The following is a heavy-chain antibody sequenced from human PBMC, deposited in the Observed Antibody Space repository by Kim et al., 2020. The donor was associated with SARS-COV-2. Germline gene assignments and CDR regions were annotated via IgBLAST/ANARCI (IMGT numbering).Heavy chain of an antibody. J-gene: IGHJ6*03. Sequence: YYADSVKGRFTISRDNAKNSLYLQMNSLRAEDTAVYYCARFYYYYYYMDVWGKGTTVTVSS. CDR3: ARFYYYYYYMDV. V-gene: IGHV3-48*03.